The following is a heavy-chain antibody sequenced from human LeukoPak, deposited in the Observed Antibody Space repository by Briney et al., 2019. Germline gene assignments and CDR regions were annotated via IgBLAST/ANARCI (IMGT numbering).Heavy chain of an antibody. CDR1: GGTFSSYA. CDR2: INPILGIA. Sequence: SVKVSCKASGGTFSSYAISWVRQAPGQGLEWMGRINPILGIANYAQKFQGRVTITADKSTSTAYMELSSLRSEDTAVYYCAREKRPHYYDSSGYSDPFHFDYWGQGTLVTVSS. J-gene: IGHJ4*02. CDR3: AREKRPHYYDSSGYSDPFHFDY. D-gene: IGHD3-22*01. V-gene: IGHV1-69*04.